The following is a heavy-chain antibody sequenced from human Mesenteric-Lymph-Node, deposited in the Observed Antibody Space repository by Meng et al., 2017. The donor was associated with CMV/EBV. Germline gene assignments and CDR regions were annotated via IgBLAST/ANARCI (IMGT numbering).Heavy chain of an antibody. CDR2: ISSDGSFT. CDR3: ARVGDAYCGGDCYVDY. CDR1: GINFDAHA. V-gene: IGHV3-74*01. D-gene: IGHD2-21*01. J-gene: IGHJ4*02. Sequence: GESLKISCAASGINFDAHAMHWVRQVPGKGLVWVSRISSDGSFTSYADSVKGRFTISRDNAKNSLYLQMNSLRAEDTALYYCARVGDAYCGGDCYVDYWGQGTLVTVSS.